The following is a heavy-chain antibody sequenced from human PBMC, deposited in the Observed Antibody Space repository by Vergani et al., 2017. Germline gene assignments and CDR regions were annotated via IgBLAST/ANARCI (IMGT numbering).Heavy chain of an antibody. Sequence: QLQLQESGPGLVKPSQTLSLTCTVSGGSISSDDFYWSWIRQPPGKGLEWIGYIHYSGTTYYNSSLKSRVSMSVATSKKQFSLKMNSVTAADTAVYYCARVGGEPALDVWGKGTTVTVSS. CDR3: ARVGGEPALDV. J-gene: IGHJ6*04. CDR1: GGSISSDDFY. V-gene: IGHV4-30-4*01. D-gene: IGHD1-14*01. CDR2: IHYSGTT.